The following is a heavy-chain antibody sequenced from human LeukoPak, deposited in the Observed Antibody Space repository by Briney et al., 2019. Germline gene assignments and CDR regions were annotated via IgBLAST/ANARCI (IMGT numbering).Heavy chain of an antibody. CDR1: GFTFSSYA. CDR3: AKEFHCSGGSCPLDHLPRADAFDI. Sequence: GGSLRLSCAASGFTFSSYAMSWVRQAPGKGLEWVSAISGSGGSTYYADSVKGRFTISRDNSKNTLYLQMNSLRAEDTAVYYCAKEFHCSGGSCPLDHLPRADAFDIWGQGTMVTVSS. CDR2: ISGSGGST. J-gene: IGHJ3*02. D-gene: IGHD2-15*01. V-gene: IGHV3-23*01.